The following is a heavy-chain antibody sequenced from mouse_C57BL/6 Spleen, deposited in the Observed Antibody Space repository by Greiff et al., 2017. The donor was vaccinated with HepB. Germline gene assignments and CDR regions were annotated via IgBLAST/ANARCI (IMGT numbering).Heavy chain of an antibody. J-gene: IGHJ3*01. V-gene: IGHV1-69*01. CDR2: IDPSDSYT. Sequence: QVQLQQPGAELVKPGASVKLSCKASGYTFTSYWMHWVKQRPGQGLEWIGEIDPSDSYTNYNQKFKGKSTLTVDKSSSTAYMQLSSLTSEDSAVYYCARWGVTTGAYWGQGTLVTVSA. CDR1: GYTFTSYW. D-gene: IGHD2-2*01. CDR3: ARWGVTTGAY.